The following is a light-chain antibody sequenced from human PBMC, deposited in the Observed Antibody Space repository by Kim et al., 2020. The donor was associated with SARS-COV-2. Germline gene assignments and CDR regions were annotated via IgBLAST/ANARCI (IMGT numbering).Light chain of an antibody. Sequence: SYELTQPLSVSVALGQTARITCEGNSIGSKIVHWYQQKPGQATALVIYRNNNRPSGVPERFSGSNSGNTATLTISRAQAGDEADYYCQVWDSSAGGVFGGGTQLTVL. CDR1: SIGSKI. V-gene: IGLV3-9*01. J-gene: IGLJ3*02. CDR3: QVWDSSAGGV. CDR2: RNN.